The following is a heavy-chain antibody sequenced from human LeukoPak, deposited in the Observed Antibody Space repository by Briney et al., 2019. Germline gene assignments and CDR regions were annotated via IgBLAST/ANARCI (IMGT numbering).Heavy chain of an antibody. CDR2: ISSSGSTI. J-gene: IGHJ4*02. CDR1: GFTFSDYW. CDR3: AREPPQYSSGWFSFDY. Sequence: PGGSRRLSCAASGFTFSDYWMHWVRQAPGKGLEWVSYISSSGSTIYYADSVKGRFTISRDNAKNSLYLQMNSLRAEDTAVYYCAREPPQYSSGWFSFDYWGQGTLVTVSS. V-gene: IGHV3-11*04. D-gene: IGHD6-19*01.